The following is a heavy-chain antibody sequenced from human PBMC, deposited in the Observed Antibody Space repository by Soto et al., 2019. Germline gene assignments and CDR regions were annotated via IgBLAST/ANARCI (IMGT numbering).Heavy chain of an antibody. CDR3: ARDRGVAPPVAGNTHYYYYMDV. V-gene: IGHV1-18*01. D-gene: IGHD6-19*01. Sequence: QDQLVQSGAEVKKPGASVTVSCKASGYSFTNYGITWVRQAPGQGLEWMGWISAFNGNTHYAQKLQGRVNMTTDASTSTAYMELRSLRSDDTAVYYCARDRGVAPPVAGNTHYYYYMDVWGKGTTVIVSS. CDR1: GYSFTNYG. J-gene: IGHJ6*03. CDR2: ISAFNGNT.